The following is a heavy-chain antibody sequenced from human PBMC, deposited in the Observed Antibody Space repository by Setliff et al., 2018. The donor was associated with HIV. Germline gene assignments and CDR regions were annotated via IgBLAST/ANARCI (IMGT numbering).Heavy chain of an antibody. CDR1: GGSFSGYY. V-gene: IGHV4-34*01. Sequence: SETLSLTCAVYGGSFSGYYWSWIRQPPGKGLEWIGEINHSGSTNYNPSLKSRVTISVDTSKNQFSLKLSSVTAADTAVYYCVRNPAIPFYDSSGYYYRYYYYYMDVWGKGTTVTVSS. CDR3: VRNPAIPFYDSSGYYYRYYYYYMDV. D-gene: IGHD3-22*01. J-gene: IGHJ6*03. CDR2: INHSGST.